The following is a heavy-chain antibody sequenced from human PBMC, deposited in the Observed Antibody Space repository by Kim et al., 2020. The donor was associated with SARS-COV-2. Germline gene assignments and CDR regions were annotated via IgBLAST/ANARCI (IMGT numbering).Heavy chain of an antibody. Sequence: GGSLRLSCTASGFTFGDYAMSWFRQAPGKGLEWVGFIRSKAYGGTTEYAASVKGRFTISRDDSKSIAYLQMNSLKTEDTAVYYCTRDSPQSWIQLWSYDAFDIWGQGTMVTVSS. CDR3: TRDSPQSWIQLWSYDAFDI. J-gene: IGHJ3*02. CDR2: IRSKAYGGTT. CDR1: GFTFGDYA. D-gene: IGHD5-18*01. V-gene: IGHV3-49*03.